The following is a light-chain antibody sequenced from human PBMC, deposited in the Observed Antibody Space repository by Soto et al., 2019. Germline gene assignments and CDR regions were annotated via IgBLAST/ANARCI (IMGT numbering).Light chain of an antibody. CDR2: KAS. CDR3: QQYNSYLRT. J-gene: IGKJ1*01. CDR1: QSISSW. V-gene: IGKV1-5*03. Sequence: DIQMTQSPSTLSASVGDRVTITCRASQSISSWLAWYQQKPGKAPKLLIYKASSLESGVPPRFSGSGSGTEFTRTISSLQPDDFATYYCQQYNSYLRTFGQGTKVEIK.